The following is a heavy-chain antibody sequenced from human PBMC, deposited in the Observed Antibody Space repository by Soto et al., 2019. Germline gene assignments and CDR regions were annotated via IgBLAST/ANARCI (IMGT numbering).Heavy chain of an antibody. Sequence: KDLKWMGIIYPGDSDTSYSPSFEGHVTISADKSISTAYLQWSSLKASDTAMYYCARHFKESYFSNHASSSWYFDLWGHGTLVTVSS. CDR2: IYPGDSDT. D-gene: IGHD6-6*01. J-gene: IGHJ2*01. V-gene: IGHV5-51*01. CDR3: ARHFKESYFSNHASSSWYFDL.